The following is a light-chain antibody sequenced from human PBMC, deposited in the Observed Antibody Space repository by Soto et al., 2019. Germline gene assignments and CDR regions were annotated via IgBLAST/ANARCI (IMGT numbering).Light chain of an antibody. CDR3: QSYDSSLSGSYV. Sequence: QSVLTQPPSVSGAPGQRGTISCTGSSLNIGAGYDVHWYQQLPGTAPKLLIYGNSNRPSGVPDRFSGSKSGTSASLAITGLQAEDEADYYCQSYDSSLSGSYVFGTGTKLTVL. V-gene: IGLV1-40*01. CDR1: SLNIGAGYD. CDR2: GNS. J-gene: IGLJ1*01.